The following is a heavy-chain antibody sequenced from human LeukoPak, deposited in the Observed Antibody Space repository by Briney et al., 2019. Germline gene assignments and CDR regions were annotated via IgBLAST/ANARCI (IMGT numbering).Heavy chain of an antibody. CDR2: INPNSGGT. CDR3: AKDYPIYCSSTSCASFDY. D-gene: IGHD2-2*01. J-gene: IGHJ4*02. Sequence: ASVKVSCKASGYTFTGYYMHWVRQAPGQGLEWMGRINPNSGGTNYAQKFQGRVTMTRDTSISTAYMELSRLRSDDTAVYYCAKDYPIYCSSTSCASFDYWGQGTLVTVSS. CDR1: GYTFTGYY. V-gene: IGHV1-2*06.